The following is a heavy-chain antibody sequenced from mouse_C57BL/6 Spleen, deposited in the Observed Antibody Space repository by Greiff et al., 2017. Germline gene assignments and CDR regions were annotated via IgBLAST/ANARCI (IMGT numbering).Heavy chain of an antibody. Sequence: QVHVKQPGAELVKPGASVKMSCKASGYTFTSYWITWVKQRPGQGLEWIGDIYPGSGSTNYNEKFNSKATLTGDTSSSTAYMQLSSLTSEDSAVYYCARWIYCSSPYWYFDVWGTGTTVTVSS. CDR3: ARWIYCSSPYWYFDV. D-gene: IGHD1-1*01. V-gene: IGHV1-55*01. J-gene: IGHJ1*03. CDR2: IYPGSGST. CDR1: GYTFTSYW.